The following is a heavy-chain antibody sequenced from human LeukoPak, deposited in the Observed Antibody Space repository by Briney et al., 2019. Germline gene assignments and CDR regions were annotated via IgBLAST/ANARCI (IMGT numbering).Heavy chain of an antibody. CDR2: FHYSGTT. V-gene: IGHV4-38-2*02. D-gene: IGHD5-18*01. J-gene: IGHJ4*02. CDR1: GYSISSGYY. CDR3: ARTSGGNTAMAGAFDY. Sequence: SETLSLTCIVSGYSISSGYYWGWIRQPPGKGLEWIGSFHYSGTTDYNPSLESRVTISVDTSRNQFSLKLSSVTAADTAVYYCARTSGGNTAMAGAFDYWGQGTLVTVSS.